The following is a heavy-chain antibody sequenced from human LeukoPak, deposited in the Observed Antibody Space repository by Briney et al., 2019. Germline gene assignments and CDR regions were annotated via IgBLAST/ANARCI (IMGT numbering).Heavy chain of an antibody. Sequence: VASVKVSCKASGGTFSSYAISWVRQAPGQGLEWMGRIIPIFGTANYAQKFQGRVTITTDESTSTAYMELSSLRSEDTAVYYCARQYSSSWNYFDYWGQGTLVTVSS. J-gene: IGHJ4*02. CDR1: GGTFSSYA. CDR3: ARQYSSSWNYFDY. V-gene: IGHV1-69*05. D-gene: IGHD6-13*01. CDR2: IIPIFGTA.